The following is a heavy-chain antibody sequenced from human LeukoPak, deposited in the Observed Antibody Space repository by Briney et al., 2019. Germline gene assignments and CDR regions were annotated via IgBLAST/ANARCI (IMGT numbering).Heavy chain of an antibody. CDR1: GGSISSGGYY. V-gene: IGHV4-30-2*01. Sequence: SETLSLTCTVSGGSISSGGYYWSWIRQPPGKGLEWIGYIYHSGSTYYNPSLKSRVTISVGRSKNQFSLKLSSVTAADTAVYYCAREGRRIRVVPAAIDYWGQGTLVTVSS. CDR3: AREGRRIRVVPAAIDY. J-gene: IGHJ4*02. D-gene: IGHD2-2*01. CDR2: IYHSGST.